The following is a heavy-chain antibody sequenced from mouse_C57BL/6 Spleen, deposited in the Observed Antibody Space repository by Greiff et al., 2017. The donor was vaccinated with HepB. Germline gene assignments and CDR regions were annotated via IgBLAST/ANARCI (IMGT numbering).Heavy chain of an antibody. J-gene: IGHJ1*03. CDR1: GFSLTSYG. Sequence: VQLVESGPGLVQPSQCLSITCTVSGFSLTSYGVHWVRQSPGKGLEWLGVIWSGGSTDYNAAFISRLSISKDNSKSKVFFKMNSLQADDTAIYYCARPSYYGQGYFDVWGTGTTVTVSS. D-gene: IGHD1-1*01. CDR2: IWSGGST. V-gene: IGHV2-2*01. CDR3: ARPSYYGQGYFDV.